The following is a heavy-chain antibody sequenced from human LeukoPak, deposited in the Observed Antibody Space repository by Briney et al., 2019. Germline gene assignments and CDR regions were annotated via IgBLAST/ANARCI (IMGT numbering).Heavy chain of an antibody. CDR3: ARMGMVRAKPTYYYYYYMDV. J-gene: IGHJ6*03. CDR2: IYTSGST. D-gene: IGHD3-10*01. Sequence: SQTLSVTCTVSGGSISSGSYYWSWIRQTPGKGPEWLGRIYTSGSTNYNPSLKSRVTMSVDTSKNQFSLKLSSVTAADTAVYYCARMGMVRAKPTYYYYYYMDVWGKGTTVTISS. V-gene: IGHV4-61*02. CDR1: GGSISSGSYY.